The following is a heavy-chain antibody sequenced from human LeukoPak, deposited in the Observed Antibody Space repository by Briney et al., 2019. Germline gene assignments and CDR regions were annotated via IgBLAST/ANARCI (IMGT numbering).Heavy chain of an antibody. CDR2: IKQDGSEK. J-gene: IGHJ3*02. V-gene: IGHV3-7*03. CDR1: GFTFSSYW. CDR3: ARSFGDYDILTGYYNNAFDI. Sequence: GGSLRLSCAASGFTFSSYWMSWVRQAPGKGLEWVANIKQDGSEKYYVDSVKGRFTISRDNAKNSLYLQMNRLRAEDTALYHCARSFGDYDILTGYYNNAFDIWGQGTMVIVSS. D-gene: IGHD3-9*01.